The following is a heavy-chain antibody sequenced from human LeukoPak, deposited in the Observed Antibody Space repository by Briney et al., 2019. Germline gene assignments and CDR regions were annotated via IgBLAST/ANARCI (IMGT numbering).Heavy chain of an antibody. CDR2: ISGSGGST. V-gene: IGHV3-23*01. Sequence: GGSLRLSCAASGFTFSSYAMSWVRQAPGKGLEWVSAISGSGGSTYYADSVKGRFTISRDNSKNTLYLQMNSLRAEDTAVYYCAKDLAAAQNGDYYGMDVWGQGTTVTVSS. J-gene: IGHJ6*02. CDR1: GFTFSSYA. CDR3: AKDLAAAQNGDYYGMDV. D-gene: IGHD6-13*01.